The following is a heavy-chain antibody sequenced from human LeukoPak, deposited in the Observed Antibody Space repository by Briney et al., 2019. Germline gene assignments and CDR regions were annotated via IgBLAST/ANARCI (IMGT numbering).Heavy chain of an antibody. CDR3: ARSPAMSCGGDCYSGWFDP. V-gene: IGHV1-69*04. J-gene: IGHJ5*02. Sequence: SVKASCKASGGTFSSYAISWVRQAPGQGLEWMGRIIPIFGIANYAQKFQGRVTITADKSTSTAYMELSSLRSEDTAVYYCARSPAMSCGGDCYSGWFDPWGQGTLVTVSS. D-gene: IGHD2-21*02. CDR1: GGTFSSYA. CDR2: IIPIFGIA.